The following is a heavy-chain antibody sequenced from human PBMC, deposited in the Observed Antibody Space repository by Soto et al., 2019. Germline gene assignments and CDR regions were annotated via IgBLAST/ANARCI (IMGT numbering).Heavy chain of an antibody. J-gene: IGHJ5*02. V-gene: IGHV4-4*02. CDR3: ARDYMVRGVMRWFDP. D-gene: IGHD3-10*01. Sequence: QVQLQESGPGLVKPSGTLSLTCAVSGGPISSSNWWSWVRQPPGKGLEWIGEIYHSGSTNYNPSLKSRVTISVDKSKNQCSLKLSSVTAADTAVYYCARDYMVRGVMRWFDPWGQGTLVTVSS. CDR2: IYHSGST. CDR1: GGPISSSNW.